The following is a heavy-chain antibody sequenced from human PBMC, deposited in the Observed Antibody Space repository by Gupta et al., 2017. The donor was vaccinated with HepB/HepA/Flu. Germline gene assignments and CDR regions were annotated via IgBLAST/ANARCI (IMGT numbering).Heavy chain of an antibody. J-gene: IGHJ3*02. CDR3: ARDTFGGGGDAFDI. Sequence: EVQLLESGGGLVKPGGSLRLSCAASGFTFSSYAMSWLRQAQGKGLAGVSAISGSGGSTYYADSVKGRFTISRDNSKNTLYLQMNSLRAEDTAVYYCARDTFGGGGDAFDIWGQGTMVTVSS. CDR2: ISGSGGST. V-gene: IGHV3-23*01. D-gene: IGHD3-16*01. CDR1: GFTFSSYA.